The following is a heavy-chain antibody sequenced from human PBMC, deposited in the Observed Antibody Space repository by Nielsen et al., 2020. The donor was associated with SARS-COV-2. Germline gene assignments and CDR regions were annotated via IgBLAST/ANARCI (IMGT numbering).Heavy chain of an antibody. D-gene: IGHD3-9*01. CDR2: INPNSGGT. CDR3: ARDLLGAAYYDILTGYSDWFDP. J-gene: IGHJ5*02. Sequence: WVRQAPGQGLEWMGRINPNSGGTNYAQKFQGRVTMTRDTSISTAYMELSRLRSDDTAVYYCARDLLGAAYYDILTGYSDWFDPWGQETLVTVSS. V-gene: IGHV1-2*06.